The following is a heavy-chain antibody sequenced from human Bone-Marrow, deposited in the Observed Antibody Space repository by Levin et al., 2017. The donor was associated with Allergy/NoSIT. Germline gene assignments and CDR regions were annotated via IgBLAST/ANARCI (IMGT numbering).Heavy chain of an antibody. CDR3: ARGISSGYYVPNYWYFDL. CDR1: GFNFSDFY. V-gene: IGHV3-11*01. J-gene: IGHJ2*01. CDR2: ISSSGTTM. D-gene: IGHD3-22*01. Sequence: GESLKISCAASGFNFSDFYMSRIRQSPGKGLEWISYISSSGTTMYHVDSIKGRLSISRDNAKNSLYLQMDSLRAEDTAFYYCARGISSGYYVPNYWYFDLWGRGTLVTVSS.